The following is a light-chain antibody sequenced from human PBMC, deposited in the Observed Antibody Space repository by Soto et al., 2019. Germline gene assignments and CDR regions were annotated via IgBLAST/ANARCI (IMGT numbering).Light chain of an antibody. Sequence: QSVLTQPASVSGSPGQSITIPCTGTNNDVGGYNFVSWYQHHPGKAPKLMIYEVSNRPSGVSNRFSASKSGNTASLTISGLHAEDEADYYCSSFTRGSTVIFGGGTKLTVL. J-gene: IGLJ2*01. CDR2: EVS. CDR3: SSFTRGSTVI. V-gene: IGLV2-14*01. CDR1: NNDVGGYNF.